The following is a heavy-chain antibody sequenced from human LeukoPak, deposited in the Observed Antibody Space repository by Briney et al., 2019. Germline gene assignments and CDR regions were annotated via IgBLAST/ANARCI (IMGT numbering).Heavy chain of an antibody. V-gene: IGHV3-64*01. Sequence: GGSLRLSCAASGFTFSSYAMHWVRQAPGKGLEYVSAISTNGGSTYYANSVKGRFAISRDTSRNTLYLQMNSLRVEDTAVYYCAKDLMRDRWFGESWGQGTLVTVSS. J-gene: IGHJ5*02. CDR3: AKDLMRDRWFGES. CDR2: ISTNGGST. CDR1: GFTFSSYA. D-gene: IGHD3-10*01.